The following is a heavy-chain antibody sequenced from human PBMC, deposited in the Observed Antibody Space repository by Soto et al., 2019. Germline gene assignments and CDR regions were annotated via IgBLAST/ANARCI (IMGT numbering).Heavy chain of an antibody. CDR1: GFTFTNYW. V-gene: IGHV5-10-1*01. CDR2: IDPSDSNI. D-gene: IGHD1-1*01. CDR3: ARLLGTAGTDF. Sequence: PGESLKISCKGSGFTFTNYWISWVRQVPGKGLEWMGKIDPSDSNINYSPSFQGHVTLSVDKSISTAYLQWSSLKASDTAMYYCARLLGTAGTDFWGQGTQVTVSS. J-gene: IGHJ4*02.